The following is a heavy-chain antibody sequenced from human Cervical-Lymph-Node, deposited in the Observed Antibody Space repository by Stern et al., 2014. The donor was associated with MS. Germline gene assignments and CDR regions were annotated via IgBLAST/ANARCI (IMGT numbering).Heavy chain of an antibody. CDR1: GYTFTSYW. CDR3: ARQRYFDY. CDR2: IFPGGSDI. V-gene: IGHV5-51*01. Sequence: EVQLVESGPEVKRPGESLKISCQASGYTFTSYWIGWVRQMPGKGLEWIAIIFPGGSDIRYSPSFPGQVTISADKSSSTAYLQWNNLKASDTAIYYCARQRYFDYWGQGTLVTVSS. J-gene: IGHJ4*02.